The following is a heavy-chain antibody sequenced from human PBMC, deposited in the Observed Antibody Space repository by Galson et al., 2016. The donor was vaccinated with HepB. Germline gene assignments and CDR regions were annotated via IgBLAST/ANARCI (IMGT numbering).Heavy chain of an antibody. CDR1: GFSLSAGGMA. V-gene: IGHV2-5*02. Sequence: PALVKPTQTLTLTCTFSGFSLSAGGMAVGWIRQPPGKALEWLALIYWDDDYRYNPSLENRLTIARDASRTQVVLTLTDMAPVDTATYFCVHGTSGFGGYVEASGWYLFDYWGLGTLVTVSS. D-gene: IGHD6-19*01. J-gene: IGHJ4*02. CDR3: VHGTSGFGGYVEASGWYLFDY. CDR2: IYWDDDY.